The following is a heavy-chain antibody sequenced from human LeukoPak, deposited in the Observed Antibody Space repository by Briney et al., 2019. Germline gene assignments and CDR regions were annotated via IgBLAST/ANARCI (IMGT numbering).Heavy chain of an antibody. D-gene: IGHD6-25*01. J-gene: IGHJ4*02. Sequence: PSETLSLTCTVSGDSISSYYWSWIRQPPGKGLEWIGSIYHSGSTYYNPSLKSRVTISVDTSKNQFSLKLSSVTAADTAVYYCARVTATSLDYWGQGTLVTVSS. CDR2: IYHSGST. V-gene: IGHV4-38-2*02. CDR3: ARVTATSLDY. CDR1: GDSISSYY.